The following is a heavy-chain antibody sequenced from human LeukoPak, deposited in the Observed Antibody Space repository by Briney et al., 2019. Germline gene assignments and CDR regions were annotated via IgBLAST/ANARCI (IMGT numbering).Heavy chain of an antibody. V-gene: IGHV4-30-4*01. CDR2: IYYSGSV. CDR1: SGCISSGDYY. J-gene: IGHJ5*02. D-gene: IGHD2-15*01. Sequence: SETLSLTCSVSSGCISSGDYYFSWIRHSPEKGLEWIGFIYYSGSVFYNPSLKSRLAISVDSSVNQFSLTLTSVTAADPAVYYCARGGRFCAAGSCHPNWFAPWGQGTLVTVPS. CDR3: ARGGRFCAAGSCHPNWFAP.